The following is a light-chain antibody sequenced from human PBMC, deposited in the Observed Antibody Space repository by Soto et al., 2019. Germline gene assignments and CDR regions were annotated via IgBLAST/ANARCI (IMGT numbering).Light chain of an antibody. CDR1: QSVSSSY. CDR3: QQRSTWPT. J-gene: IGKJ5*01. Sequence: ETVMTQSPDTLSLSPGERATLSCRASQSVSSSYLAWYQQKPGQAPRLLIYRTSNRATGIPDRFSGSGSGTDFTLTISRLEPEDFALYYCQQRSTWPTFGQGTRLEIK. V-gene: IGKV3D-20*02. CDR2: RTS.